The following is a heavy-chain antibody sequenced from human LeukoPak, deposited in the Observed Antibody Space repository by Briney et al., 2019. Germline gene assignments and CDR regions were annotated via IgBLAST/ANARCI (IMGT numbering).Heavy chain of an antibody. CDR3: ARREHTFDY. CDR1: GFTFSSSW. V-gene: IGHV3-7*01. Sequence: GGSLRLSCAASGFTFSSSWMSWVRQAPGKGLEWLANIKQDGSEKYYVDSVKGRFTISRDNAKNSLYLQMNSLRAEDTAVYYCARREHTFDYWGQGTLVTVSS. CDR2: IKQDGSEK. J-gene: IGHJ4*02. D-gene: IGHD1/OR15-1a*01.